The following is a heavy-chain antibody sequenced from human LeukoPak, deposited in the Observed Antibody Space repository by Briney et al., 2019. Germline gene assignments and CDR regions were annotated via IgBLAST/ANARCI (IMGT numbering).Heavy chain of an antibody. CDR1: GFTFSSYA. CDR3: ARAGRNLLWFGELIGY. V-gene: IGHV3-30-3*01. D-gene: IGHD3-10*01. CDR2: ISYDGSNK. J-gene: IGHJ4*02. Sequence: PGGSLRLSCAASGFTFSSYAMHWVRQAPGKGLEWVAVISYDGSNKYYADSVKGRFTISRDNSKNTLYLQMNSLRAEDTAVYYCARAGRNLLWFGELIGYWGQGTLVTVSS.